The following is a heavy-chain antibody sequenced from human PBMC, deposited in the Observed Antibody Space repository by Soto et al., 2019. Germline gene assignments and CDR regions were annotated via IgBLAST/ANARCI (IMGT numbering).Heavy chain of an antibody. CDR2: IIPILGIA. V-gene: IGHV1-69*02. Sequence: QVQLVQSGAEVKKPGSSVKVSCKASGGTFSSYTISWVRQAPGQGLEWMGRIIPILGIANYAQKFQGRVTITEDKSTSTAYMELSSLRSEDTAVYYCARPMVRGRGDAFDIWGQGTMVTVSS. D-gene: IGHD3-10*01. CDR1: GGTFSSYT. J-gene: IGHJ3*02. CDR3: ARPMVRGRGDAFDI.